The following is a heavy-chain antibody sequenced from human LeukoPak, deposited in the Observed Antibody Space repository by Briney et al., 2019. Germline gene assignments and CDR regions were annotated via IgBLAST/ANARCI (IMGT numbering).Heavy chain of an antibody. D-gene: IGHD4-17*01. J-gene: IGHJ5*02. Sequence: PGGSLRLSCAASGFTFDDYAMHWVRQAPGKGLEWVSLISGDDDSTYYADSVKGRFTISRDNSKNSPYLQMNSLRTEDTALYYCAKDLGPSGAAWFDPWGQGTLVTVSS. V-gene: IGHV3-43*02. CDR2: ISGDDDST. CDR1: GFTFDDYA. CDR3: AKDLGPSGAAWFDP.